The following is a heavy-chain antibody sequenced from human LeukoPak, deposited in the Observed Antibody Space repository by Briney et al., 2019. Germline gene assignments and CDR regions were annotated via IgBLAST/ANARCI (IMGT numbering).Heavy chain of an antibody. D-gene: IGHD6-19*01. CDR3: ARHSSGGWLLSWFDP. CDR2: IYYSGST. Sequence: KPSETLCLTCTVSGGTISSYYWSWIRQPPGKGPEWIGNIYYSGSTNYNHSLKSRVTISVDTSKDQFSLKLSSVTAAVTAVYYCARHSSGGWLLSWFDPWGQGTLVTVSS. J-gene: IGHJ5*02. V-gene: IGHV4-59*08. CDR1: GGTISSYY.